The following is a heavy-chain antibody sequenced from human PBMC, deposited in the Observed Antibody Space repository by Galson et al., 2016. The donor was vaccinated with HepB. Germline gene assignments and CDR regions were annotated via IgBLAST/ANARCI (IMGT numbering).Heavy chain of an antibody. D-gene: IGHD6-13*01. CDR2: ISSSSDI. J-gene: IGHJ6*03. CDR3: ARDLIAAAGRTFYYYYYYMDV. V-gene: IGHV3-21*01. Sequence: SLRLSCAASGFTFSSYGMNWVRQAPGKGLEWVSSISSSSDIYYADSAQGRFTISRDDANNSLYLQMNSLRAEDTAVYYCARDLIAAAGRTFYYYYYYMDVWGKGTTVTVSS. CDR1: GFTFSSYG.